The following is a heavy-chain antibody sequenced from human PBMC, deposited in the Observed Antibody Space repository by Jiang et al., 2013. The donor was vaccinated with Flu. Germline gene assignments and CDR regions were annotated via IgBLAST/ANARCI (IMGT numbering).Heavy chain of an antibody. CDR2: IGRSGDHI. J-gene: IGHJ5*02. D-gene: IGHD6-19*01. V-gene: IGHV3-23*01. CDR1: GFTFSDHA. CDR3: AKDRYGAVADYADR. Sequence: VQLLESGGGLVQPGGSLRLSCAASGFTFSDHAMSWVRRAPGKGLEWVSAIGRSGDHIYYADSVKGRFTISRDNSKNMLYLQINSLRGEGTAVYYCAKDRYGAVADYADRWGQGTLVTV.